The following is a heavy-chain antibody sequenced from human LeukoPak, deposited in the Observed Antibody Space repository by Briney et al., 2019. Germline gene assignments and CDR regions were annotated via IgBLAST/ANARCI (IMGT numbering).Heavy chain of an antibody. CDR2: ISYDGSNK. CDR1: GFTFSSYG. CDR3: ARGYYSLGYFDY. Sequence: QPGRSLRLSCAASGFTFSSYGMHWVRQAPGKGLEWVAVISYDGSNKYYADSVKGRFTISRDNSKNTLYLQMNSLRAEDTAVYYCARGYYSLGYFDYWGQGALVTVSS. D-gene: IGHD3-22*01. J-gene: IGHJ4*02. V-gene: IGHV3-30*03.